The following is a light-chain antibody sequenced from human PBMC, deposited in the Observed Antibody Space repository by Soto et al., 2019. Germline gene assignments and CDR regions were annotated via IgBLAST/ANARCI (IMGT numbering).Light chain of an antibody. Sequence: EIVMTQSPGTLSVSPGERATLSCRASQSVSSYLAWYQQKPGQAPRLLIYDASNRATGIPARFSGSGSGTDLTLTISSLEPKDLAVYYCQQRSNWPALAFGGGNKV. CDR3: QQRSNWPALA. CDR2: DAS. V-gene: IGKV3-11*01. CDR1: QSVSSY. J-gene: IGKJ4*02.